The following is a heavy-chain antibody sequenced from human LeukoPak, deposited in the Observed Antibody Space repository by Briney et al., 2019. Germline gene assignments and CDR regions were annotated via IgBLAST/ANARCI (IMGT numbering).Heavy chain of an antibody. Sequence: SETLSLTCTVSGGSISSYYWSWIRQPAGKGLEWIGRIHTSESTNYNPSLKNRVTTSVDTSKNQFSLKLRSVTAADTAVYYCARDLYYYDSGGYYYFDYWGQGTLVTVSS. D-gene: IGHD3-22*01. V-gene: IGHV4-4*07. CDR3: ARDLYYYDSGGYYYFDY. J-gene: IGHJ4*02. CDR1: GGSISSYY. CDR2: IHTSEST.